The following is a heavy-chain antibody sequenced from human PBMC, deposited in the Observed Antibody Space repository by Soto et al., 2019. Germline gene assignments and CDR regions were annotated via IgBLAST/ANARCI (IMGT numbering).Heavy chain of an antibody. V-gene: IGHV3-49*03. Sequence: GGSLRLSCTASGFTFGDYAMSWFRQAPGKGLEWVGFIRSKAYGGTTEYAASVKGRFTISRDDSKSIAYLQMNSLKTEDTAVYYWTRGVTAMVTVWFDPWGQGTLVTVSS. J-gene: IGHJ5*02. D-gene: IGHD5-18*01. CDR1: GFTFGDYA. CDR3: TRGVTAMVTVWFDP. CDR2: IRSKAYGGTT.